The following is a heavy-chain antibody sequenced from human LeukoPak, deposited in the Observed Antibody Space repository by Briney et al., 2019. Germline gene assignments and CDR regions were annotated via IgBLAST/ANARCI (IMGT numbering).Heavy chain of an antibody. V-gene: IGHV3-30*03. CDR3: ARETCSGGSCYAFGAFDI. CDR2: ISYDGSNK. Sequence: GGSLRLSCAASGFTFSSYGMHWVRQAPGKGLEWVAVISYDGSNKYYADSVKGRFTISRDNSKNTLYLQMNSLRAEDTAVYYCARETCSGGSCYAFGAFDIWGQGTMVTVSS. CDR1: GFTFSSYG. J-gene: IGHJ3*02. D-gene: IGHD2-15*01.